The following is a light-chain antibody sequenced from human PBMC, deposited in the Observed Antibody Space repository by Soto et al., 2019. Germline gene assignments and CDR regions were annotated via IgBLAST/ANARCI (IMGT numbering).Light chain of an antibody. CDR3: QQFHNWPRT. V-gene: IGKV3-15*01. Sequence: ERVSTQSPATMSESPGERATLSCRASQSMGSHVAWYQQKPGQAPSLLIYGASTRAAGIPARFSGSGSGTEFTLTITSLQSEDFAVYYCQQFHNWPRTFGQGTKVDI. CDR2: GAS. J-gene: IGKJ1*01. CDR1: QSMGSH.